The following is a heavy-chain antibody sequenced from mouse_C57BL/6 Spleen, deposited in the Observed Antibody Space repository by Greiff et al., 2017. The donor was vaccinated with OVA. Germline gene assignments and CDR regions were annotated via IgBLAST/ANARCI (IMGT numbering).Heavy chain of an antibody. J-gene: IGHJ1*03. CDR3: ARVPYGSVYWYFDV. Sequence: EVKLMESGGGLVKPGGSLKLSCAASGFTFSSYAMSWVRQTPEKRLEWVATISDGGSYTYYPDNVKGRFTISRDNAKNNLYLQMSHLKSEDTAMYYCARVPYGSVYWYFDVWGTGTTVTVSS. CDR2: ISDGGSYT. V-gene: IGHV5-4*03. D-gene: IGHD1-1*01. CDR1: GFTFSSYA.